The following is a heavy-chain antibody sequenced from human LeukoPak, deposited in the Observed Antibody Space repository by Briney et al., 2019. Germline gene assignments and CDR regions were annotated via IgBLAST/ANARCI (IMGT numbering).Heavy chain of an antibody. CDR2: ISSSGSTI. Sequence: GGSLRLSCAASGFTFSSYEMNWVRQAPGKGLEWVSYISSSGSTIYYADSVKGRFTISRDNAKNSLYLQMNSLRAEDTAVYYCARTNSSSWYTGWFDPWGQGTLVTVSS. CDR3: ARTNSSSWYTGWFDP. CDR1: GFTFSSYE. J-gene: IGHJ5*02. D-gene: IGHD6-13*01. V-gene: IGHV3-48*03.